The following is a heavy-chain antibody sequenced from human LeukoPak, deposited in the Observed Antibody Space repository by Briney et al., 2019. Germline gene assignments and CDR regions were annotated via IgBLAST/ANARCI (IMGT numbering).Heavy chain of an antibody. Sequence: SETLSLTCTVSGGSISSYYWSWIRQPPGKGLEWIGYIYYSGSTNYNPSLESRVTISIDMSKNQFSLKVSSVTAADTAVYYCARERRDGNNWIDYWGQGTLVTVSS. CDR2: IYYSGST. CDR3: ARERRDGNNWIDY. J-gene: IGHJ4*02. V-gene: IGHV4-59*01. D-gene: IGHD5-24*01. CDR1: GGSISSYY.